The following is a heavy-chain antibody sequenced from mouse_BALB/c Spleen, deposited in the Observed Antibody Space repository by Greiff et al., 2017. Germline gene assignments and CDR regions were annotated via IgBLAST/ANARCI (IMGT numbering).Heavy chain of an antibody. V-gene: IGHV5-4*02. D-gene: IGHD2-4*01. Sequence: EVMLVESGGGLVKPGGSLKLSCAASGFTFSDYYMYWVRQTPEKRLEWVATISDGGSYTYYPDSVKGRFTISRDNAKNNLYLQMSSLRSEDTAMYYCARGGGSTMITTRVDWYFDVWGAGTTVTVSS. J-gene: IGHJ1*01. CDR1: GFTFSDYY. CDR2: ISDGGSYT. CDR3: ARGGGSTMITTRVDWYFDV.